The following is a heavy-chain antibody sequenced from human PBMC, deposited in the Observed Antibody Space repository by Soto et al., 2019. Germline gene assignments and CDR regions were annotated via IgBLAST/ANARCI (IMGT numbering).Heavy chain of an antibody. J-gene: IGHJ4*02. D-gene: IGHD6-19*01. CDR2: ISAYNGNT. Sequence: GASVKVSCKASGYTFTSYGISWVRQAPGQGLEWMGWISAYNGNTNYAQKLQGRVTMTTDTSTSTAYMELRSLRSDDTAAYYCARVPEQWLEWDFDYWGQGTLVTVSS. CDR3: ARVPEQWLEWDFDY. V-gene: IGHV1-18*01. CDR1: GYTFTSYG.